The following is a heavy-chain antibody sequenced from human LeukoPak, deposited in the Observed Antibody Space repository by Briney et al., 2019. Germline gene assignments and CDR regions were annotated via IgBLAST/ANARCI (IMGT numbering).Heavy chain of an antibody. J-gene: IGHJ4*02. CDR2: IGTAGDT. CDR3: ARGGYYDSSGYYYDY. CDR1: GFTFSSYD. V-gene: IGHV3-13*01. D-gene: IGHD3-22*01. Sequence: EGSLRLSCAASGFTFSSYDMHWVRQATGKGLEWVSAIGTAGDTYYPGSVKGRFTISRGNAKNSLYLQMNSLRAGDTAVYYCARGGYYDSSGYYYDYWGQGTLVTVSS.